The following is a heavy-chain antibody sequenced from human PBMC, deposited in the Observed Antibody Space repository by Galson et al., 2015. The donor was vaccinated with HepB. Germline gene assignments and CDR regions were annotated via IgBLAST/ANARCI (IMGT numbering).Heavy chain of an antibody. Sequence: SVKVSCKASGYTFTSYAMNWVRQAPGQGLEWMGWINTNTGNPTYAQGFTGRFVFSLDTSVSTAYLQISSLKAEDTAVYYCARDPSLRYFDWLPDYYYYYMDVWGKGTTVTVSS. J-gene: IGHJ6*03. D-gene: IGHD3-9*01. CDR1: GYTFTSYA. CDR3: ARDPSLRYFDWLPDYYYYYMDV. CDR2: INTNTGNP. V-gene: IGHV7-4-1*02.